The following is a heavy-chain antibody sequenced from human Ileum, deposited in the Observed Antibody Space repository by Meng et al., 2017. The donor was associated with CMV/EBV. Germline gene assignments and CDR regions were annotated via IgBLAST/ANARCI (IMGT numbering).Heavy chain of an antibody. CDR2: ICGTGTT. V-gene: IGHV4-4*07. CDR1: GDSLSTSS. J-gene: IGHJ5*02. D-gene: IGHD3-10*01. Sequence: QWPLERSGPGLVRPSETLSLPCTVSGDSLSTSSWNWIRQSAGSRLEWIGRICGTGTTNYNPSFKSRVTLSLDKSKNQLSLKLSSVTAADTAVYYCARRIREVREISWENWLAPWGQGTLVTVSS. CDR3: ARRIREVREISWENWLAP.